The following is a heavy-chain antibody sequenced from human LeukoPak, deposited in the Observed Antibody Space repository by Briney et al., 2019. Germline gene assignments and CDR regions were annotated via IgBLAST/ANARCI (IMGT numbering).Heavy chain of an antibody. CDR3: AIRGLGSSSGAYYFDY. D-gene: IGHD6-6*01. CDR2: ISASGGST. CDR1: GFTFSTYA. V-gene: IGHV3-23*01. Sequence: PGGSLRLSCAASGFTFSTYAMSWVRQAPGKGLEWVSAISASGGSTYYADSVKGRFTISRDNSKNTLYLQMNSLRAEDTAVYYCAIRGLGSSSGAYYFDYWGQGTLVTVSS. J-gene: IGHJ4*02.